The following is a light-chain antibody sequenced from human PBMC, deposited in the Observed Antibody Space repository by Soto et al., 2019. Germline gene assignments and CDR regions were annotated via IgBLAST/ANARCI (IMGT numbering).Light chain of an antibody. Sequence: QPVLTQPPSTSGTPGQRVSVSCSGGDSNIGNNFVFWYQQFPGTAPKLLIYRNNQRPSGVPDRFSGSKSGTSASLAISGLRSEDEADYYCAAWDDSLSGVLIGGGTKLTVL. CDR1: DSNIGNNF. J-gene: IGLJ2*01. CDR3: AAWDDSLSGVL. CDR2: RNN. V-gene: IGLV1-47*01.